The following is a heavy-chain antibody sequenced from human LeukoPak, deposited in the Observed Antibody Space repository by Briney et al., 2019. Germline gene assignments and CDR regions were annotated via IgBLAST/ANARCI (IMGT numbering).Heavy chain of an antibody. V-gene: IGHV4-34*01. Sequence: PSETLSLTCAVYGGSFSGYYWSWIRQPPGKGLEGIGEINHSGSTNYNPSLKSRVTISVDTSKTQFSLKLSSVTAADTAVYYCARINPRRVLRLLEEIWGQGTMVTVSS. CDR1: GGSFSGYY. CDR3: ARINPRRVLRLLEEI. D-gene: IGHD3-3*01. CDR2: INHSGST. J-gene: IGHJ3*02.